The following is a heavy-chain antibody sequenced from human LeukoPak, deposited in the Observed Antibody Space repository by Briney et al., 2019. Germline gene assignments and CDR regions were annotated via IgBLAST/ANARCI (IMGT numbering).Heavy chain of an antibody. D-gene: IGHD3-22*01. V-gene: IGHV3-30*18. CDR3: AKYSRAGAYDRHNEIDY. CDR2: IAYDGSNK. CDR1: GFTFSRYA. Sequence: GGSLRLSCAASGFTFSRYAMHWVRQAPGKGLEWVSVIAYDGSNKYSADSLKGRFTISRDKSNNTVYLQMNSLRAEDTAIYYCAKYSRAGAYDRHNEIDYWGQGALVTVSS. J-gene: IGHJ4*02.